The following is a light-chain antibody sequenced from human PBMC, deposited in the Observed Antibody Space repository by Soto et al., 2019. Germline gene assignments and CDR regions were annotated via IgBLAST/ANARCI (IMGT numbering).Light chain of an antibody. CDR3: ASWDDCLNGVV. CDR2: SNN. J-gene: IGLJ2*01. CDR1: NSNIGSNT. V-gene: IGLV1-44*01. Sequence: QPVLTQPPSASGTPGQRVTISCSGSNSNIGSNTVNWYQQLPGTAPKLLIYSNNQRPSGVPGRFSDSKSGTSASLAISGLQSDDEADYYCASWDDCLNGVVFGGGTKLTVL.